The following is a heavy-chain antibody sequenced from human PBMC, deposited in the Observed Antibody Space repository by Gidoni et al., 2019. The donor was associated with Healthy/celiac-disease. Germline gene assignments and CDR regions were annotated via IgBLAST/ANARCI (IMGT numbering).Heavy chain of an antibody. CDR3: ARAYLPIAVAGTGGLYYFDY. Sequence: QVQLVQSGAEVKKPGAAVKVSCKASGYTFTGYYMHWVRQAPGQGLEWMGWINPNRGGTNYEQKFQGRVTMTRDTSISTAYMGLSRLRSDDTAVYYCARAYLPIAVAGTGGLYYFDYWGQGTLVTVSS. J-gene: IGHJ4*02. CDR1: GYTFTGYY. CDR2: INPNRGGT. D-gene: IGHD6-19*01. V-gene: IGHV1-2*02.